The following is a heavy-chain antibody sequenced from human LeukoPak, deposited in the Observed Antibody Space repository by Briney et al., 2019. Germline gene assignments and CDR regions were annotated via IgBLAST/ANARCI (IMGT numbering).Heavy chain of an antibody. J-gene: IGHJ2*01. CDR2: IDPNSGGT. V-gene: IGHV1-2*02. CDR1: GYTFTAHY. D-gene: IGHD3-10*01. Sequence: ASVKVSCKTSGYTFTAHYIHWVRQAPGQGLEWMGWIDPNSGGTNYAQKFLGSVTMTGDTSINTAFMEIRRLRSDDTAIYYCARGRGTTMVRGVIPNYFDLWGRGSLVTVSS. CDR3: ARGRGTTMVRGVIPNYFDL.